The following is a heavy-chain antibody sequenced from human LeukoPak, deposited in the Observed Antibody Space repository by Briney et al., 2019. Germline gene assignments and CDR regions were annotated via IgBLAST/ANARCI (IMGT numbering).Heavy chain of an antibody. J-gene: IGHJ4*02. V-gene: IGHV3-48*04. CDR1: GFTFSSYS. CDR2: ISGSGHDI. D-gene: IGHD6-25*01. CDR3: ARSARPLDS. Sequence: HPGGSLRLSCAASGFTFSSYSMNWVRQAPGKGLEYLSYISGSGHDIIYADSVRGRFTISRDNAKNSLYLQMNSLRAEDTAVYYCARSARPLDSWGQGTLVTVSS.